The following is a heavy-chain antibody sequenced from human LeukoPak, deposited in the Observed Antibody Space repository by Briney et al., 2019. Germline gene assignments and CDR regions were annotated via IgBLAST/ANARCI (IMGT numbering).Heavy chain of an antibody. CDR1: GFTFSSYS. V-gene: IGHV3-21*01. CDR2: ISSSSSYI. D-gene: IGHD5-12*01. CDR3: ARAREGYLPVT. J-gene: IGHJ4*02. Sequence: GGSLRLSCAASGFTFSSYSMNWVRQAPGKGLEWVSSISSSSSYIYYADSVKGRFTISRDNAKNSLYLQMNSLRAEDTAVYYCARAREGYLPVTWGQGTLVTVSS.